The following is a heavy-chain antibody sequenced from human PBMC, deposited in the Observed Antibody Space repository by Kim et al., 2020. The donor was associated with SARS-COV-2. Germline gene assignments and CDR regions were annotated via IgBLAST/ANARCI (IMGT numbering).Heavy chain of an antibody. CDR2: INPRGGTS. D-gene: IGHD2-15*01. J-gene: IGHJ3*02. V-gene: IGHV1-46*01. CDR3: ARGGDPLEFVAGTDPLDI. CDR1: GYSFSSYY. Sequence: ASVKVSCKASGYSFSSYYINWVRQAPGQGLEWMGIINPRGGTSRYAQKFQGRVTMTRDTSTGTVYMELSSIRSDDTAVYYCARGGDPLEFVAGTDPLDIWGQGTMVTVSS.